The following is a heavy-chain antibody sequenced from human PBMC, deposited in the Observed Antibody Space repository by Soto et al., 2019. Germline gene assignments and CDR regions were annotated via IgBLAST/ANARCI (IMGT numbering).Heavy chain of an antibody. V-gene: IGHV4-59*01. Sequence: SETLSLTCTVSGGSISSYYWSWIRQPPGKGLEWIGYIYYSGSTNYNPSLKSRVTISVDTSKNQFSLKLSSVTAADTAVYYCARVGAAAGTRVVGWFDPWGQGTLVTV. CDR1: GGSISSYY. CDR3: ARVGAAAGTRVVGWFDP. D-gene: IGHD6-13*01. J-gene: IGHJ5*02. CDR2: IYYSGST.